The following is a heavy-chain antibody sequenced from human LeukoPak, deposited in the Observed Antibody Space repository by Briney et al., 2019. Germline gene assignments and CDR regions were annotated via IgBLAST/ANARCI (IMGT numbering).Heavy chain of an antibody. CDR2: ISSSGSTI. D-gene: IGHD6-19*01. Sequence: GGSLRLSCAASGFTFSDYYMSWIRQAPGKGLEWVSYISSSGSTIYYADSVKGRFTISRDNAKNSLYLQMNSLRAEDTALYYCAKATNGYSSGWWDDAFDIWGQGTMVTVSS. J-gene: IGHJ3*02. CDR3: AKATNGYSSGWWDDAFDI. V-gene: IGHV3-11*01. CDR1: GFTFSDYY.